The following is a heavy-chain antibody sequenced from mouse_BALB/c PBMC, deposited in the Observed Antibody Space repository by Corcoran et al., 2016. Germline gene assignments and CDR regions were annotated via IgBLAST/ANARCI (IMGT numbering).Heavy chain of an antibody. CDR1: GYTFTNYG. CDR2: INTYTGEP. J-gene: IGHJ4*01. Sequence: QIQLVQSGPELKKPGETVNISCKASGYTFTNYGMNWVKQAQGKGLKWMSWINTYTGEPTYADDFKGRFAFSLETSASTAYLQINNLKNEDTATYFCAREYYYAMDYWGQGTSVTVSS. CDR3: AREYYYAMDY. V-gene: IGHV9-3-1*01.